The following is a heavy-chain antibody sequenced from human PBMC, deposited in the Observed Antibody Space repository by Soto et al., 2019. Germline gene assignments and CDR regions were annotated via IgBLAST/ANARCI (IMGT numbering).Heavy chain of an antibody. CDR2: INHSGTT. D-gene: IGHD1-1*01. V-gene: IGHV4-34*01. CDR1: GGSFSAFY. CDR3: ARYVLQYNWMDS. J-gene: IGHJ5*01. Sequence: QVQLQQWGAGLLEPSETLSLTCGISGGSFSAFYWCWIRQSPGKGLVLLGEINHSGTTHYNPSLESRVNISIDTPKALFSLHVNSVTAADTPISECARYVLQYNWMDSWRQGTLV.